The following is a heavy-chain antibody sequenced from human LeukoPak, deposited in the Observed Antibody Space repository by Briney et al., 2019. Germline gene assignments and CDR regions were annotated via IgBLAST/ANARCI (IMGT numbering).Heavy chain of an antibody. CDR1: GFTFRSYA. CDR2: ISGSGGST. Sequence: GGSLRLSCAASGFTFRSYAMRWVRQAPGKGVEGVSAISGSGGSTYYAGSVKGRFTIYRENAKNTLYLQMNSLRAEDTAVYYCAKAVDSSGYSPCFDYWGQGTLVTVSS. J-gene: IGHJ4*02. D-gene: IGHD3-22*01. CDR3: AKAVDSSGYSPCFDY. V-gene: IGHV3-23*01.